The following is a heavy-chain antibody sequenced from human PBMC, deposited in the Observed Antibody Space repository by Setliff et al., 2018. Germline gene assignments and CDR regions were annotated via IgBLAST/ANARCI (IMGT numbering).Heavy chain of an antibody. V-gene: IGHV1-18*01. CDR3: ARATRNNFDY. J-gene: IGHJ4*02. Sequence: ASVKVSCKASGYTFTSYGISWVRQAPGQGLEWMGWISAYNGNTNYAQKLQGRVTITADKSTSTAYMELSSLRSEDTAVYYCARATRNNFDYWGQGTLVTVSS. CDR1: GYTFTSYG. CDR2: ISAYNGNT.